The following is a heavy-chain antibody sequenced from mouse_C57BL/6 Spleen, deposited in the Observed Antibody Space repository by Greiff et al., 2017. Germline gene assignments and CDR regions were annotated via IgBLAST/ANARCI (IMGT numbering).Heavy chain of an antibody. CDR3: ARYDRDEGDY. CDR1: GYTFTSYW. CDR2: IDPSDSYT. J-gene: IGHJ2*01. D-gene: IGHD2-3*01. Sequence: QVQLQQPGAELVKPGASVKLSCKASGYTFTSYWMQWVKQRPGQGLEWIGEIDPSDSYTNYNQKFKGKATLTVDTSSCTAYMQLSSLTSEDSAVYYCARYDRDEGDYWGQGTTLTVSS. V-gene: IGHV1-50*01.